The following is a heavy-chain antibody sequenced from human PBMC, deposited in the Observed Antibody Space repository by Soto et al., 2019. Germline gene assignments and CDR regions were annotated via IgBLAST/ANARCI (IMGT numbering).Heavy chain of an antibody. D-gene: IGHD3-22*01. J-gene: IGHJ3*02. CDR3: VTYYYDSNGYDAFDI. CDR2: IRSKANSYAT. V-gene: IGHV3-73*01. CDR1: GFTCSGSA. Sequence: PEGSLRLSCADSGFTCSGSAMHWVRQASGKGLEWVGRIRSKANSYATAYAASVKGRFTISRDDSKNTAYLQMNSLKTEDTAVYYCVTYYYDSNGYDAFDIWGQGTMVTVSS.